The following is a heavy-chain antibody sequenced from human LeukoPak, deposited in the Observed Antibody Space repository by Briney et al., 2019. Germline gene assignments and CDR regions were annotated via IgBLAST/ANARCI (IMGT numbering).Heavy chain of an antibody. CDR3: GRAQGATDY. V-gene: IGHV4-39*07. CDR1: GGSISSSSYY. D-gene: IGHD1-26*01. CDR2: IYHSGST. Sequence: SETLSLTCTVSGGSISSSSYYWGWIRQPPGKGLEWIGSIYHSGSTYYNPSLKSRVTISVDTSKNQFSLKVNSVTAADTAVYYCGRAQGATDYWGQGTLVTVSS. J-gene: IGHJ4*02.